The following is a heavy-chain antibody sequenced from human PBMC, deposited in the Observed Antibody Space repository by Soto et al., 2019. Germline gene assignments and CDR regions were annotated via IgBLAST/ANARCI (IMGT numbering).Heavy chain of an antibody. CDR1: GDSITGGDYY. V-gene: IGHV4-30-4*01. CDR2: IYYSGDT. Sequence: QVHLQESGPGVVKTSQTLSLTCTVSGDSITGGDYYWSWIRQPPGKGLEWIGYIYYSGDTYYNPSLNSRVTISLGTTNKHFSLKLDSVTAADTAVYYCARVVHAFDIGGKGTMVTVSS. CDR3: ARVVHAFDI. J-gene: IGHJ3*02.